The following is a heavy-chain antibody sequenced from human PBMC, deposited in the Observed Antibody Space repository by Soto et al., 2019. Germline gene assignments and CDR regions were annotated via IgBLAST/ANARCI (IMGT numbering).Heavy chain of an antibody. CDR3: ARTIWETTGTLFAY. J-gene: IGHJ4*02. V-gene: IGHV4-30-4*01. CDR2: IYYSGST. Sequence: QVQLQESGPGLVKPSQTLSLTCTVSGGSISSGDYYWSWIRQPPGKGLEWIGYIYYSGSTYYNPSLKSRVTISVDTSKNHFSLKLGSVTAADTAVYYCARTIWETTGTLFAYWGQGTLVTVSS. D-gene: IGHD4-17*01. CDR1: GGSISSGDYY.